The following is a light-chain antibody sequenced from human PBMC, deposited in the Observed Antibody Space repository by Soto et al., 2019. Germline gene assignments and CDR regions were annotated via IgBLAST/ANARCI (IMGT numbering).Light chain of an antibody. CDR3: QHSYTTPLT. CDR1: QPISLY. Sequence: DLPMTQSPSSLSASVGDTVTITCRASQPISLYLSWYQQKPGKAPKLLMSATSRLQSGVPSRFSGSGSVTGFTLTITSLQPEDFATYYCQHSYTTPLTFGGGTRVQI. V-gene: IGKV1-39*01. J-gene: IGKJ4*01. CDR2: ATS.